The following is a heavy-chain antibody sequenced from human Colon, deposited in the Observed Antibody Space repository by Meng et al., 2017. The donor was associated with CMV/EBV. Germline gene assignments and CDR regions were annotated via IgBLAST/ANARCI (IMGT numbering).Heavy chain of an antibody. CDR3: TSGYWYETYFNH. Sequence: GESLKISCATSGFTFSDHYMDWVRQAPGRGLEWVGRSRNRANIYTTEYAPSVRGRFTISRDESKKLLSLHMTSLKTEDTAVYYCTSGYWYETYFNHWGQGTLVTVSS. J-gene: IGHJ4*02. CDR2: SRNRANIYTT. V-gene: IGHV3-72*01. D-gene: IGHD2-8*02. CDR1: GFTFSDHY.